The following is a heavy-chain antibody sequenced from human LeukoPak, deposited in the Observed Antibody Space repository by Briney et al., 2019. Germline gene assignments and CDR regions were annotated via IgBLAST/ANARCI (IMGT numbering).Heavy chain of an antibody. CDR3: ARLAGTTSGDY. Sequence: SETLSLTCTVSGGSIKTYHWNWIRQPPGKGLEWIGYIHNSAITNYNPSLKSRVSISIDTSKNQFSLKLNSVTAADTAVYYCARLAGTTSGDYWGQGILVTVSA. J-gene: IGHJ4*02. CDR1: GGSIKTYH. V-gene: IGHV4-59*01. CDR2: IHNSAIT. D-gene: IGHD1-7*01.